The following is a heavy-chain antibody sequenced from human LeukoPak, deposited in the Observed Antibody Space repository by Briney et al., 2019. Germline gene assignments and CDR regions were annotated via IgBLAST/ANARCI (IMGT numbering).Heavy chain of an antibody. J-gene: IGHJ4*02. Sequence: GGSLRLSCAASGFTFSSYGMHWVRQAPGKGLEWVAVISYDGSNKYYADSVKGRFTISRDNSKNTLYLQMNSLRAEDTAVYYCAKAGGDGTLGTYWGQGTLVTVSS. CDR2: ISYDGSNK. V-gene: IGHV3-30*18. CDR3: AKAGGDGTLGTY. CDR1: GFTFSSYG. D-gene: IGHD1-1*01.